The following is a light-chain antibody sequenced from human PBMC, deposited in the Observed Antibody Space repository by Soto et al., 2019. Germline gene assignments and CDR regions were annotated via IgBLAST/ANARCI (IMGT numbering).Light chain of an antibody. Sequence: SVLTQPASVSGSPGQSITLSCTGTSSDVGNYNLVSWYQQHPGKAPKLLIYEVTKRPSGVSNRFSGSKSGNTASLTISGLQAEDEADYSCCSYAATSPVVFGGGTKLTVL. CDR2: EVT. CDR1: SSDVGNYNL. CDR3: CSYAATSPVV. V-gene: IGLV2-23*02. J-gene: IGLJ2*01.